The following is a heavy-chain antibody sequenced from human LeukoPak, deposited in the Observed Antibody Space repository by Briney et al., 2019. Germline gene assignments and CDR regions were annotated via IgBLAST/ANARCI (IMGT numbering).Heavy chain of an antibody. CDR1: GFTFSSYA. CDR2: ISGSGGST. J-gene: IGHJ6*02. Sequence: PGGSLRLSCAASGFTFSSYAMSWVRQAPGKGLEWVSAISGSGGSTYYADSVKGRFTISRDNSKNTLYLQMNSLRAEDTAVYYCARDLPAYDSSDYYYYGMDVWGQGTTVTASS. CDR3: ARDLPAYDSSDYYYYGMDV. D-gene: IGHD3-22*01. V-gene: IGHV3-23*01.